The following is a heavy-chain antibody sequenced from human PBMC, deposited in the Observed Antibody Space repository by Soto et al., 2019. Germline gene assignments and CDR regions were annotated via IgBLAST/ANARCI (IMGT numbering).Heavy chain of an antibody. CDR1: GFTFSSYA. J-gene: IGHJ4*02. CDR2: VSIGGST. Sequence: AVGCLRLSCAASGFTFSSYAMGWVRQGPGKGLEWVAVVSIGGSTHCADSVRGRFTISRDNSKNTLSLQMNSLTAEDTAVYFCAKRRGAGGHFDYWGQGALVTVSS. CDR3: AKRRGAGGHFDY. D-gene: IGHD2-15*01. V-gene: IGHV3-23*01.